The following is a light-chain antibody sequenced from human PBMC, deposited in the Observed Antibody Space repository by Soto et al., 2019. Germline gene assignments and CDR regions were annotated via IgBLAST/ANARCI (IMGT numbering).Light chain of an antibody. CDR2: LEGSGSY. J-gene: IGLJ1*01. Sequence: QSVLTQSSSASASLGSSVKLTCTLSSGHSSYIIAWHQQQPGKAPRYLMKLEGSGSYNKGSGVPDRFSGSSSGADRYLTISILQSEDEADYYCETWDSNTYVFGTGTKLTVL. V-gene: IGLV4-60*03. CDR3: ETWDSNTYV. CDR1: SGHSSYI.